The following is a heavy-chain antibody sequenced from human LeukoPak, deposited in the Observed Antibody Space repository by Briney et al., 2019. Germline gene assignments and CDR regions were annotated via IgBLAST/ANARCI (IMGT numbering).Heavy chain of an antibody. D-gene: IGHD3-3*01. CDR1: GYTFTSYD. Sequence: ASVKVSCKASGYTFTSYDINWVRQATGQGLERMGWMNPNSGNTGYAQKFQGRVTITRNTSISTAYMELSSLRSEDTAVYYCARGGLRFSGYYYYYMDVWGKGTTVTVSS. J-gene: IGHJ6*03. CDR3: ARGGLRFSGYYYYYMDV. CDR2: MNPNSGNT. V-gene: IGHV1-8*03.